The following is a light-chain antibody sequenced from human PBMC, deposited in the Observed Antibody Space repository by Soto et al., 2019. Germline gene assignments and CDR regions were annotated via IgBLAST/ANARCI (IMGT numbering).Light chain of an antibody. CDR1: QSVGSY. CDR3: QQRTNSPPVT. CDR2: DAS. Sequence: EIVLTQSPGTLSLSLGETATLSCRASQSVGSYLAWYQQKPGQAPRLLIYDASTRATGIPARFSGSGSGTDFTLTISSLEPEDFAVYYCQQRTNSPPVTFGGGTKVEIK. J-gene: IGKJ4*01. V-gene: IGKV3-11*01.